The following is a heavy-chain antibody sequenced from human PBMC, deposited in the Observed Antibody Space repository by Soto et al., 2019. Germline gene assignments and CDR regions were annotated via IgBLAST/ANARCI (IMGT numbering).Heavy chain of an antibody. V-gene: IGHV4-31*03. D-gene: IGHD4-17*01. CDR2: IYYSGST. J-gene: IGHJ3*02. Sequence: SETLSLTCTVSGGSISSGGYYWSWIRQHPGKGLEWIGYIYYSGSTYYNPSLKSRVTISVDTSKNQFSLKLTSVTAADTAVYYCARGLYGDYSWEASDIWGQGTMVTVSS. CDR3: ARGLYGDYSWEASDI. CDR1: GGSISSGGYY.